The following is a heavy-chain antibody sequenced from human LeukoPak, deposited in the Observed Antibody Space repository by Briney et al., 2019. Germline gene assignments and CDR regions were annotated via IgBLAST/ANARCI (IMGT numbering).Heavy chain of an antibody. D-gene: IGHD6-13*01. CDR3: ARDALVPDGFDL. CDR2: FYPGGTT. J-gene: IGHJ3*01. Sequence: PGGSLRLSCAASGFTVSSNYMIWVRQPPGMRLEWVSVFYPGGTTYYADSVKGRFSISRDNSKNIVSLQMNSLRAEDTAVYYCARDALVPDGFDLWGQGTMVTVSS. V-gene: IGHV3-66*01. CDR1: GFTVSSNY.